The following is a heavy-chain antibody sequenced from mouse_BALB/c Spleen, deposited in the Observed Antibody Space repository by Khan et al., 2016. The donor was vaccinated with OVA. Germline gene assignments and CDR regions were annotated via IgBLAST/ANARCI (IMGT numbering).Heavy chain of an antibody. V-gene: IGHV1-4*01. J-gene: IGHJ1*01. Sequence: QVQLQRSGAELARPGASVKMSCKASGYTFTSYTMHWVKQRPGQGLEWIGYINPSNTYTNYNQKFKDKATLTADKSSNTAYMQLSSLTSEDSAVYYCVRSGAYYRYDGYFDVWGAGTTVTVSS. D-gene: IGHD2-14*01. CDR1: GYTFTSYT. CDR3: VRSGAYYRYDGYFDV. CDR2: INPSNTYT.